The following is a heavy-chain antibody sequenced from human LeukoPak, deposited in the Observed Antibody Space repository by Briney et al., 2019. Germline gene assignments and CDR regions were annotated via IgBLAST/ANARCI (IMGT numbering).Heavy chain of an antibody. CDR3: ARVAYGSGSYYPDYYMDV. CDR2: ISSSSSYI. CDR1: GFTFSSYS. V-gene: IGHV3-21*01. J-gene: IGHJ6*03. Sequence: GGSLRLSCAASGFTFSSYSMNWVRQAPGKGLEWVSSISSSSSYIYYADSVKGRFTISKDNAKNSLYLQMNNLRAEDTAVYYCARVAYGSGSYYPDYYMDVWGKGTTVTVSS. D-gene: IGHD3-10*01.